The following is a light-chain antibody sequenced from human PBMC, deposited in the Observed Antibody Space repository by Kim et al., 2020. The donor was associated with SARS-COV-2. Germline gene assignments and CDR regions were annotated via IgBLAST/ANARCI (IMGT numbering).Light chain of an antibody. Sequence: QLVLTQSPSASASLGASVKLTCTLSSGHSSYAIAWHQQQPEKGPRYLMKLNSDGSHSKGDWIPDRFSGSSSGAERYLTISSLQSEDEADYYCQTWGTGIRVFGGVTQLTVL. CDR3: QTWGTGIRV. CDR2: LNSDGSH. J-gene: IGLJ3*02. V-gene: IGLV4-69*01. CDR1: SGHSSYA.